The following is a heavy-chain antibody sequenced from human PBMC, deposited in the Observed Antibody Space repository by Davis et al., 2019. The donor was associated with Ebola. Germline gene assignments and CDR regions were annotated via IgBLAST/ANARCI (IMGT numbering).Heavy chain of an antibody. CDR2: IRSKVNNYAT. J-gene: IGHJ4*02. CDR3: AKGRTGDPIY. Sequence: PGGSLRLSCAASGFSLSSCSMSWVRQPSGKGLEWVGRIRSKVNNYATAYAASVRGRLIISRDDSKNTTYLQMSSLQPEDTAVYYCAKGRTGDPIYWGQGTLVTVSS. D-gene: IGHD1-14*01. CDR1: GFSLSSCS. V-gene: IGHV3-73*01.